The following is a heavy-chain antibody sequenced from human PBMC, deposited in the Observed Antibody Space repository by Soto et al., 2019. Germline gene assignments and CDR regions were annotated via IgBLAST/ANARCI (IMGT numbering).Heavy chain of an antibody. CDR3: AREGVAPYYYYGMDV. CDR2: ISTYNGDT. D-gene: IGHD5-12*01. V-gene: IGHV1-18*01. J-gene: IGHJ6*02. Sequence: QVQLVQSGAEVKKPGASVKVSCKASGYTFTRSGISWVRQAPGQGLEWMGWISTYNGDTNYAQTFQGRVTMTTDTSTSTVHMEVRSLRSDHTAVYYCAREGVAPYYYYGMDVWGQGTPLTVS. CDR1: GYTFTRSG.